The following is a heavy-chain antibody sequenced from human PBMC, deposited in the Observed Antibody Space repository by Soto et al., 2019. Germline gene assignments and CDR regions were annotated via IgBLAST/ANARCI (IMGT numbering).Heavy chain of an antibody. J-gene: IGHJ4*02. Sequence: EVQLVESGGGLVQPGGSLRLSCAASGFTFGSYWMHWVRQAPGKGLVWVSRINGDGGTTNYADSVKGRFTISRDNAKNTLFLQMNSLRVEDAAVYYCARVGGSSWHWGQGTLVTVSS. CDR2: INGDGGTT. CDR1: GFTFGSYW. D-gene: IGHD6-6*01. CDR3: ARVGGSSWH. V-gene: IGHV3-74*01.